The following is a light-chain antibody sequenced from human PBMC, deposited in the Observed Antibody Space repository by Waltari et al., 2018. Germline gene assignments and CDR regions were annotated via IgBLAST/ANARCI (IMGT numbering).Light chain of an antibody. V-gene: IGKV3-20*01. CDR3: QNYGSLPAT. CDR2: DAS. J-gene: IGKJ1*01. Sequence: EIMLTPSPGTLSLSSGDRATLSCRASQSISRYLAWYQHKPGPAPRLLIYDASSRANGIPDRFSGSGSGTDFSLTISRLEPEDFAVYYCQNYGSLPATFGQGTKVEIK. CDR1: QSISRY.